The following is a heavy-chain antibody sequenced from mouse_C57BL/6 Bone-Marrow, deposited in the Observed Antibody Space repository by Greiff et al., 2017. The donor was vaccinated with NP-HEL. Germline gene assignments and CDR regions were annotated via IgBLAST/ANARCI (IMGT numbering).Heavy chain of an antibody. J-gene: IGHJ1*03. V-gene: IGHV1-72*01. CDR2: IDPNSGGT. Sequence: QVQLQQPGAELVKPGASVKLSCKASGYTFTSYWMHWVKQRPGRGLEWIGRIDPNSGGTKYNEKFKSKATLTVDKPSSTAYMQLSSLTSEDSAVYYCALITTVVPRRPDWYFDVWGTGTTVTVSS. CDR1: GYTFTSYW. D-gene: IGHD1-1*01. CDR3: ALITTVVPRRPDWYFDV.